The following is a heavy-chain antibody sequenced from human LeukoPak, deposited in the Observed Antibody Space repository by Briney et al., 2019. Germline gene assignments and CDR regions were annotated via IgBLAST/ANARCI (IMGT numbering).Heavy chain of an antibody. J-gene: IGHJ6*04. V-gene: IGHV3-48*03. D-gene: IGHD3-10*02. CDR1: GFTFSSCE. CDR3: AELGITMIGGV. Sequence: PGGSLRLSRAASGFTFSSCEMNWVRQAPGKGLEWVSYISSSGSTIYYADSVKGRFTISRDNAKNSLYLQMNSLRAEDTAVYYCAELGITMIGGVWGKGTTVTISS. CDR2: ISSSGSTI.